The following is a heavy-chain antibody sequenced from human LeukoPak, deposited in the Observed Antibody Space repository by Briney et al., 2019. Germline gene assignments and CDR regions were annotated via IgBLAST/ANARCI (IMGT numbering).Heavy chain of an antibody. V-gene: IGHV3-53*01. CDR2: IYSGGST. J-gene: IGHJ4*02. CDR3: ARDIYDSSGYYSDY. CDR1: GFTVSSNY. D-gene: IGHD3-22*01. Sequence: PGGSLRLSCAASGFTVSSNYMSWVRQAPGKGLEWVSVIYSGGSTYYADSVKGRFTTSRDNSKNTLYLQMNSLRAEDTAVYYCARDIYDSSGYYSDYWGQGTLVTVSS.